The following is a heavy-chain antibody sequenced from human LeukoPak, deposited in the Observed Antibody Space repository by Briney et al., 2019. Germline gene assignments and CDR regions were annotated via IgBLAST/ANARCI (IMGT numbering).Heavy chain of an antibody. CDR3: ARDGMPFDW. D-gene: IGHD1-1*01. CDR1: GFRFSSYW. Sequence: EGSLRLSCAASGFRFSSYWMSWVRQAPGKGLEWVANINQDGTEKYYVDSVKGRFTISRDNAKNSLSLQMNSLRVEDTAVYYCARDGMPFDWWGQGNLVTVSS. J-gene: IGHJ4*02. CDR2: INQDGTEK. V-gene: IGHV3-7*04.